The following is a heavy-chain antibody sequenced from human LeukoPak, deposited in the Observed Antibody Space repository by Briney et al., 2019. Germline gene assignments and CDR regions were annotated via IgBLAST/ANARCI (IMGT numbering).Heavy chain of an antibody. CDR1: AYSISSGYY. Sequence: SETLSLTCAVSAYSISSGYYWGWIRQPPGKGLEWIGSIYHSGSTCYNPSLKSRVTISVDTSKNQFSLKLSSVTAADTAVYYCARHRSGPNAFDIWGQGTMVTVSS. J-gene: IGHJ3*02. V-gene: IGHV4-38-2*01. D-gene: IGHD3-3*01. CDR3: ARHRSGPNAFDI. CDR2: IYHSGST.